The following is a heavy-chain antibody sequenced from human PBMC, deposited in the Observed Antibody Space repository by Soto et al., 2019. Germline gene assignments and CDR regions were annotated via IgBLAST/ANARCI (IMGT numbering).Heavy chain of an antibody. J-gene: IGHJ4*02. CDR2: IYWDDDQ. CDR3: AHMRAAKFDY. D-gene: IGHD2-15*01. Sequence: QITLKESGPTLAKPTQTLTLTCNVPGVSLSTGGVGVGWIRQPPGKALEWLALIYWDDDQRSSPSPKSRLTITKDTSKNQVVLTMTNMAPEDTATYYCAHMRAAKFDYWGQGTLVTVSS. CDR1: GVSLSTGGVG. V-gene: IGHV2-5*02.